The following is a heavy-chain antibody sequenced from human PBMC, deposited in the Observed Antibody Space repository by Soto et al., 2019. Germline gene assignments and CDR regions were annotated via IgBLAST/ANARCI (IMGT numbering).Heavy chain of an antibody. CDR3: AREGNSDGTGYANFDS. Sequence: QVQLQESGPGLVKPSETLSLTCSVSGGSMTGSYWNWIRQPPGKTLEWIVYVYYSGSTSYNRSIMSLVTISVDTSKTQFSLNLRSVTSADTALYYCAREGNSDGTGYANFDSWGQGILVIGAS. J-gene: IGHJ4*02. CDR1: GGSMTGSY. V-gene: IGHV4-59*01. D-gene: IGHD2-2*01. CDR2: VYYSGST.